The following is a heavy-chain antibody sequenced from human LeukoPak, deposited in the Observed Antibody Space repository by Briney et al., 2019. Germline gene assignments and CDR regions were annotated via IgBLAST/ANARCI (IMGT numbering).Heavy chain of an antibody. Sequence: SETLSLTCTVSGGSISGGGYYWSWIRQPPGKGLEWIGYIYHSGSTYYNPSLKSRVTISVDRSKNQFSLKLSSVTAADTAVYYCARGSPLYGDYLSNWFDPWGQGTLVTVSS. J-gene: IGHJ5*02. D-gene: IGHD4-17*01. CDR3: ARGSPLYGDYLSNWFDP. CDR1: GGSISGGGYY. V-gene: IGHV4-30-2*01. CDR2: IYHSGST.